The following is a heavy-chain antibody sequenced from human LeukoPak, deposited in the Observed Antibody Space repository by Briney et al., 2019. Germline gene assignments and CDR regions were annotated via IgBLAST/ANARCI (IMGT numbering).Heavy chain of an antibody. D-gene: IGHD6-19*01. V-gene: IGHV3-21*01. J-gene: IGHJ4*02. Sequence: GGSLRLSCAASGFTFCSYSMNWVRQAPGKGLEWVSSISSSSSYIYYADSVKGRFTISRDNAKNSLYLQMNSLRAEDTAVYYCARDKTYSSGSLYGYWGQGTLVTVSS. CDR1: GFTFCSYS. CDR2: ISSSSSYI. CDR3: ARDKTYSSGSLYGY.